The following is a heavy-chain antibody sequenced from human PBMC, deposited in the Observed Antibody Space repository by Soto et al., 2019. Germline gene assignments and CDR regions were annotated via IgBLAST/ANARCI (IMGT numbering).Heavy chain of an antibody. CDR2: IYYSGST. V-gene: IGHV4-59*01. CDR3: ARHFSPIAVVVAANPYYFDY. J-gene: IGHJ4*02. Sequence: PSETLPVTCTVSGGSISSYYWSWIRQPPGKGLEWIGYIYYSGSTNYNPSLKSRVTISVDTSKNQFSLKLSSMTAADTAVYYCARHFSPIAVVVAANPYYFDYWGQGTLVTVSS. CDR1: GGSISSYY. D-gene: IGHD2-15*01.